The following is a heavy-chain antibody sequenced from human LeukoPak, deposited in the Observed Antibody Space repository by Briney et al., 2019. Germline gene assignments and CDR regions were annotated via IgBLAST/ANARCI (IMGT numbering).Heavy chain of an antibody. CDR3: ARDRGFRFDP. CDR2: INAGNGNT. CDR1: GYTFTSYA. Sequence: ASVKVSCKASGYTFTSYAMHWVRQAPGQRLEWMGWINAGNGNTKYSQKFQGRVTITRDTSASTAYMEPSSLRSEDTAVYYCARDRGFRFDPWGQGTLVTVSS. V-gene: IGHV1-3*01. J-gene: IGHJ5*02.